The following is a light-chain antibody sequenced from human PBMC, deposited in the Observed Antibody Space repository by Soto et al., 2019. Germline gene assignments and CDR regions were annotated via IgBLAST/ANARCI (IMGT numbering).Light chain of an antibody. CDR1: QSVTSGY. J-gene: IGKJ4*01. V-gene: IGKV3-20*01. CDR3: HQYGTSPLT. Sequence: PGERATLSCRASQSVTSGYLAWYQQKPGQAPRLLIYGASSRATGVPDRFSGSGSGTDFTLTITRLEPEDFAVYYCHQYGTSPLTFGGGTKVEIK. CDR2: GAS.